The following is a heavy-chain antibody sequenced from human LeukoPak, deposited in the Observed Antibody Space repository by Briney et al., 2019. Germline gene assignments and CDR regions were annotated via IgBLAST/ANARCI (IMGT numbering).Heavy chain of an antibody. D-gene: IGHD6-13*01. CDR3: ARGYSSSWYWFDP. J-gene: IGHJ5*02. Sequence: ASVKVSCKASGYPFNNYDINWVRQAPGQGLEWMGWINTNTGNPTYAQGFTGRFVFSLDTSVSTAYLQISSLKAEDTAVYYCARGYSSSWYWFDPWGQGTLVTVSS. V-gene: IGHV7-4-1*02. CDR2: INTNTGNP. CDR1: GYPFNNYD.